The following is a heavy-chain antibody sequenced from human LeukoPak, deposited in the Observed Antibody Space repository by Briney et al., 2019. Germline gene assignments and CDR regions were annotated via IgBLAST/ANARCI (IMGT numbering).Heavy chain of an antibody. J-gene: IGHJ6*02. CDR3: AREVVVVPAAWLSSLDFTFDYYYYGMDV. CDR2: INHSGRT. D-gene: IGHD2-2*01. V-gene: IGHV4-34*10. Sequence: SETLSLTCAVYGGSFSGHYWSWIRQSPGRGLEWIGEINHSGRTNYNPSLKSRVTMSVDTSKNQFSLKLSSVTAADTAVYYCAREVVVVPAAWLSSLDFTFDYYYYGMDVWGQGTTVTVSS. CDR1: GGSFSGHY.